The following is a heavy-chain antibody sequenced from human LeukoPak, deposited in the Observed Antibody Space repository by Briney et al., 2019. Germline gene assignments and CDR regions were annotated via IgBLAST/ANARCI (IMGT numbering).Heavy chain of an antibody. CDR3: ARGLYGSDSY. D-gene: IGHD6-19*01. Sequence: SETLSLTCAVSGASVSSSNWWIWVRQLPKKGLEWIGEIHHSGSTNYNPSLKSRVTMSVDTSKNQISLRLSSVTAADTAVYYCARGLYGSDSYWGQGNLVTVSS. CDR1: GASVSSSNW. J-gene: IGHJ4*02. CDR2: IHHSGST. V-gene: IGHV4-4*02.